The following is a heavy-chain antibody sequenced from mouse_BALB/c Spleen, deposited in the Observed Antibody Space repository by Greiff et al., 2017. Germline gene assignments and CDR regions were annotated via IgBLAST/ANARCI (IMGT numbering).Heavy chain of an antibody. CDR1: GFNIKDYY. CDR2: IDPENGNT. Sequence: VQLQQSGAELVKPGASVKLSCTASGFNIKDYYMHWVKQRPEQGLEWIGWIDPENGNTIYDPKFQGKASITADTSSNTAYLQLSSLTSEDTAVYYCARGGDGYSYAMDYWGQGTSVTVSS. V-gene: IGHV14-1*02. J-gene: IGHJ4*01. D-gene: IGHD2-3*01. CDR3: ARGGDGYSYAMDY.